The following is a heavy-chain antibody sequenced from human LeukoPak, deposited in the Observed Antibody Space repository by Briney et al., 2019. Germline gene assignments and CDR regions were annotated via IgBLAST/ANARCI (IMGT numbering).Heavy chain of an antibody. CDR2: IIPILGIA. V-gene: IGHV1-69*04. Sequence: SVKVSCKASGGTFSSYAINWVRQAPGQGLEWMGRIIPILGIANYAQKFQGRVTITADKSTSTAYMELSSLRSEDTAVYYCALLIAVAGTVDYWGQGTLVTVSS. D-gene: IGHD6-19*01. CDR1: GGTFSSYA. J-gene: IGHJ4*02. CDR3: ALLIAVAGTVDY.